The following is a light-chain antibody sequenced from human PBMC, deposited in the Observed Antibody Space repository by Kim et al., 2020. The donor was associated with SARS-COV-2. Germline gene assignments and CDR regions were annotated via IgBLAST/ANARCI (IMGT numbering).Light chain of an antibody. Sequence: ALGQTVKITCQGDTLRSYYASWYQQKPGQAPVLVFYGKNSRPPGIPDRFSASTSGNTASLTITGAQAEDEAEYYCNSRDTSGNRLLFAGGTKVTVL. V-gene: IGLV3-19*01. CDR3: NSRDTSGNRLL. J-gene: IGLJ2*01. CDR2: GKN. CDR1: TLRSYY.